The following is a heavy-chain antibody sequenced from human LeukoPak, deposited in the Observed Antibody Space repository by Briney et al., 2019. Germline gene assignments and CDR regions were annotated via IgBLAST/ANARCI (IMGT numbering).Heavy chain of an antibody. CDR1: GFTFSSYA. Sequence: PGGSLRLSCAASGFTFSSYAMSWVRQAPGKGLEWVSAISGSGGSTYYADSVKGRFTISRDNSKNTLYLQMNSLRAEDTAVYYCATDLGLRYAFDIWGQGTVVTVSS. D-gene: IGHD3-16*01. CDR2: ISGSGGST. CDR3: ATDLGLRYAFDI. J-gene: IGHJ3*02. V-gene: IGHV3-23*01.